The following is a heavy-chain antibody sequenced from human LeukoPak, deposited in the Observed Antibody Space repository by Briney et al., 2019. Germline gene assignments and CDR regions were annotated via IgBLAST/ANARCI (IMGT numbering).Heavy chain of an antibody. V-gene: IGHV4-34*01. CDR2: INHSGST. CDR3: ASLRGGDPKYYFDY. J-gene: IGHJ4*01. D-gene: IGHD2-21*02. CDR1: GGSFSGYY. Sequence: SETLSLTCAVYGGSFSGYYWSWIRQPPGKGLEWIGEINHSGSTNYNPSLKSRVTISVDTSKIQFSLKLSSVTAADTAVYYCASLRGGDPKYYFDYWGHGTLVTVSS.